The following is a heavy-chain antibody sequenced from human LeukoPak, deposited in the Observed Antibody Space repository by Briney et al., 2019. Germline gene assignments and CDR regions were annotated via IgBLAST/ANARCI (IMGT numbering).Heavy chain of an antibody. D-gene: IGHD3-22*01. V-gene: IGHV3-7*01. Sequence: GGSLRLSCVASGFSFSSSWMSWVRQAPGKGLEWVANIKQDGSEKYYVDSVKGRFTISRDNAKNSLHLQMNSLRAEDTAVYYCARKTYYYDSGDYGWFDPWGQGTLVTVSS. CDR1: GFSFSSSW. J-gene: IGHJ5*02. CDR2: IKQDGSEK. CDR3: ARKTYYYDSGDYGWFDP.